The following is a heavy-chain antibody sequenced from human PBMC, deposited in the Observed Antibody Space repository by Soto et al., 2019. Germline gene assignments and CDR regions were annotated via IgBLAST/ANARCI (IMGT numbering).Heavy chain of an antibody. J-gene: IGHJ4*02. CDR3: AKTLFGRYYTHNVDN. D-gene: IGHD3-10*01. V-gene: IGHV3-30*18. CDR2: ISFDGTNK. Sequence: QVQLVESGGGVVRPGGSLRLSCAASGFTFSVYAMHWVRQAPGKGLEWVACISFDGTNKYDADSVKGRLAISRDKSESTLYLPMNTLRPADMAVYYCAKTLFGRYYTHNVDNWGQGTLVTVSS. CDR1: GFTFSVYA.